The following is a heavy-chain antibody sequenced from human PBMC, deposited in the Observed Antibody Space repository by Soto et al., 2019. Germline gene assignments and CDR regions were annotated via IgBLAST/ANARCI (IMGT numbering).Heavy chain of an antibody. CDR2: IYYSGST. CDR3: ARLVVPARRHSFAP. CDR1: GGSISSYY. Sequence: PSETLSLTCTVSGGSISSYYWSWIRQPPGKGLEWIGYIYYSGSTNYNPSLKSRVTISVATSKNQFSLKLSSVTAADTAVYYCARLVVPARRHSFAPWGQGTLVPVSS. V-gene: IGHV4-59*01. D-gene: IGHD2-2*01. J-gene: IGHJ5*02.